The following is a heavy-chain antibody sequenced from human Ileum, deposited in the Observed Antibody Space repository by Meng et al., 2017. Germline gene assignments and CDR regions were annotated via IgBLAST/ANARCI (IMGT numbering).Heavy chain of an antibody. CDR3: ARTSGWFYY. CDR1: GGSFSCYY. D-gene: IGHD6-19*01. V-gene: IGHV4-34*01. CDR2: INHSGST. Sequence: QVQLHQWGVGLSKPAETLSHACAVYGGSFSCYYWSCIRQPPGKGLEWIGEINHSGSTNYTPSLKSRVTISVDTSKNQFSLKLSSVTAAATAVYYCARTSGWFYYWGQGTLVTVSS. J-gene: IGHJ4*02.